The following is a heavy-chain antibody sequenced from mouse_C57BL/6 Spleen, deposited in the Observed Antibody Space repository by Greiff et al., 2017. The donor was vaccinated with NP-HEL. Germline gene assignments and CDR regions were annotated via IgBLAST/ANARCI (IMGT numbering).Heavy chain of an antibody. CDR1: GYTFTSYW. CDR2: IDPSDSYT. CDR3: ARGYGSSYDY. Sequence: VQLQQPGAELVMPGASVKLSCKASGYTFTSYWMHWVKQRPGQGLEWIGEIDPSDSYTNYNQKFKGKSTLTVDKSSSTAYMQLSSLTSEVSAVYYGARGYGSSYDYGGQGTTLTVSS. D-gene: IGHD1-1*01. V-gene: IGHV1-69*01. J-gene: IGHJ2*01.